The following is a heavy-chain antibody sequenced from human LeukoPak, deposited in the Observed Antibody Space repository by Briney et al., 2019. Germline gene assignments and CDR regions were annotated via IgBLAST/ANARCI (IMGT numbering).Heavy chain of an antibody. J-gene: IGHJ4*02. CDR1: GFTFTSYW. CDR2: IKQDGSEK. Sequence: GGSLRLSSAASGFTFTSYWMSWVLQAPGKGLEWVANIKQDGSEKYYVDSVKGRFTISRDNAKNSLYLQMNSLRAEDTAVYYCASVNYVDDEYWGQGTLVTVSS. V-gene: IGHV3-7*05. CDR3: ASVNYVDDEY. D-gene: IGHD1-7*01.